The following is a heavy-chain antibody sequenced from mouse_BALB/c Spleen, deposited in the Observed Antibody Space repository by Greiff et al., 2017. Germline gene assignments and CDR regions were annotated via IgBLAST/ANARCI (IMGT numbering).Heavy chain of an antibody. V-gene: IGHV5-17*02. CDR1: GFTFSSFG. J-gene: IGHJ2*01. Sequence: EVHLVESGGGLVQPGGSRKLSCAASGFTFSSFGMHWVRQAPEKGLEWVAYISSGSSTIYYADTVKGRFTISRDNPKNTLFLQMTSLRSEDTAMYYCARSRNGPYYFDYWGQGTTLTVSS. CDR2: ISSGSSTI. CDR3: ARSRNGPYYFDY.